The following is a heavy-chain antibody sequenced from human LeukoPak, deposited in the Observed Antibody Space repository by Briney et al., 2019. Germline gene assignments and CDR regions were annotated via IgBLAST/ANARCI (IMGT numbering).Heavy chain of an antibody. D-gene: IGHD1-26*01. CDR3: ARVGRWELHFDY. Sequence: SETLSLTCTVSGGSISSYYWSWIRQPPGKGLEWIGYIYYSGSTNYNPSLKSRVTISVDTSKNQFSLKLSSVTAADTAVYYCARVGRWELHFDYWGQGTLVTVSS. J-gene: IGHJ4*02. V-gene: IGHV4-59*01. CDR1: GGSISSYY. CDR2: IYYSGST.